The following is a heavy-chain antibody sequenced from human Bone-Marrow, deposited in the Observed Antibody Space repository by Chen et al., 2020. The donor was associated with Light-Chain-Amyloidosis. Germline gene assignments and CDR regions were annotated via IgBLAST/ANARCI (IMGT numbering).Heavy chain of an antibody. Sequence: QVQLQQWGAGLLKPSETLSLTCGVNGGSLRGYYWSWIRQPPGKGLEWIGEISQSGSTYYNPTLESGVTISLDTSKNQCSLKLSSVTAADTAVYYCARQSYGSDNYFGLDNTCYMGVWGRGTTVTVSS. J-gene: IGHJ6*03. D-gene: IGHD3-10*01. CDR1: GGSLRGYY. CDR3: ARQSYGSDNYFGLDNTCYMGV. V-gene: IGHV4-34*01. CDR2: ISQSGST.